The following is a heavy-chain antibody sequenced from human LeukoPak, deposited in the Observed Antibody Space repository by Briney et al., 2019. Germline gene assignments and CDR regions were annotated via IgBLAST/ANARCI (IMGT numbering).Heavy chain of an antibody. CDR1: GFTFNSYA. D-gene: IGHD6-13*01. V-gene: IGHV3-30-3*01. J-gene: IGHJ4*02. CDR2: ISYDGSNK. Sequence: GGSLRLSCAASGFTFNSYAIDWVRQAPGKGLEWVAVISYDGSNKYYADSVKGRFTISRDNSKNTVYLQMNSLRAEDTAMYYCARDRYSSSWRYFDYXGQGTLVTVSS. CDR3: ARDRYSSSWRYFDY.